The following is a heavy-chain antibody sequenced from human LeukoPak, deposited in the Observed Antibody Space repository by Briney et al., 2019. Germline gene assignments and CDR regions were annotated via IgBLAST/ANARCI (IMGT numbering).Heavy chain of an antibody. Sequence: SETLSLACTVSGGSISNRSYYWGWIRQPPGEGLEWIGSMYYSGSTYYNPSLKSPVTISVDTAKNQFSLNLRSVNAADTAVYFCARQPKSCTPGVFITGKACWFDSWGQGTLVTVSS. J-gene: IGHJ5*01. CDR3: ARQPKSCTPGVFITGKACWFDS. CDR1: GGSISNRSYY. CDR2: MYYSGST. D-gene: IGHD3-10*01. V-gene: IGHV4-39*01.